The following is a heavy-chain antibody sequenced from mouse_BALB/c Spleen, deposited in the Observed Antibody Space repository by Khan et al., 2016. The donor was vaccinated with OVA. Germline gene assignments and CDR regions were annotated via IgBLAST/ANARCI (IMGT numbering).Heavy chain of an antibody. CDR1: GDSITTGY. V-gene: IGHV3-8*02. Sequence: EVQLQESGPSLVKPSQTLSLTCSVTGDSITTGYWNWIRNFPGTKLEYMGYIIYTGYTYYNPSLKSRISLTRHTSTNKYYLQLNSVTDEDTATYYCARSTYRYAFVYWGQGTLVTVSA. CDR3: ARSTYRYAFVY. J-gene: IGHJ3*01. CDR2: IIYTGYT. D-gene: IGHD2-14*01.